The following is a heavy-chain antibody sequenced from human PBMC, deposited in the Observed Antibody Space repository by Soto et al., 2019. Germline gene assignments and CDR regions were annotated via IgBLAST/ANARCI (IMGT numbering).Heavy chain of an antibody. V-gene: IGHV4-4*02. CDR3: ATSPGSVAGDY. D-gene: IGHD6-13*01. J-gene: IGHJ4*02. CDR2: IYDSGST. CDR1: GDSISNSIL. Sequence: QVQLQESGPGLVKPSGTLSLTCAVSGDSISNSILWCWVRPPPGKGLGWIGEIYDSGSTNYDPSLRSRVTISVDTSKNQFSLKLSSVTAADTAVYYCATSPGSVAGDYWGQGTLVTVSS.